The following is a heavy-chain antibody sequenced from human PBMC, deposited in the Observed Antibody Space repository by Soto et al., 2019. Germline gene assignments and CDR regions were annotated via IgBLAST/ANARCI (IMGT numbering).Heavy chain of an antibody. CDR1: GFTFSSYA. D-gene: IGHD3-9*01. CDR2: ISGSGGST. J-gene: IGHJ4*02. CDR3: AKVCNYDILTGYPYFDY. V-gene: IGHV3-23*01. Sequence: GGTLRLSCAASGFTFSSYAMSWVRQAPKKGLEWVSAISGSGGSTYYADSVKGRVTISSDNSKNKRKLQMNSLRDEDTAVYYCAKVCNYDILTGYPYFDYWGQGTLVTVSS.